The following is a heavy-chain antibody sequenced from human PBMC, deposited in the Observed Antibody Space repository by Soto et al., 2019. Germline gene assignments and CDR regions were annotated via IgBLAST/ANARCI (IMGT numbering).Heavy chain of an antibody. CDR3: ARGRYGDY. Sequence: QVHLVQSGAEVKKPGASVKVSCKGSGYAFTTYGITWVRQAPGQGLEWMGWVSAHNGNTNYAQKRRVRVTVTRDTSTSTADMELRSLRSDDTGVYYCARGRYGDYWGEGALVTVVS. J-gene: IGHJ4*02. CDR2: VSAHNGNT. V-gene: IGHV1-18*01. D-gene: IGHD1-1*01. CDR1: GYAFTTYG.